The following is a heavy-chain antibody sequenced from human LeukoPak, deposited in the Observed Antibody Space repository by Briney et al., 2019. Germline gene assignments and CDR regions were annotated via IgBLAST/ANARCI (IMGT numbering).Heavy chain of an antibody. CDR1: GFTFSSYS. CDR2: ISSSSSYI. D-gene: IGHD6-19*01. J-gene: IGHJ4*02. CDR3: ARDAGPSSGWHSYFDY. V-gene: IGHV3-21*01. Sequence: GGSLRLSCAASGFTFSSYSMNWVRQAPGKGLEWVSSISSSSSYIYYADSVKGRFTISRDNAKNSLYLQMNSLRAEDTAVYYCARDAGPSSGWHSYFDYWGQGTLVTVSS.